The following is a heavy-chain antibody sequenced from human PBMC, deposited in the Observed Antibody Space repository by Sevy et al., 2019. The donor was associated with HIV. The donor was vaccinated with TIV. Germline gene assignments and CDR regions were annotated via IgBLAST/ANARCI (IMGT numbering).Heavy chain of an antibody. V-gene: IGHV3-30*02. Sequence: GGSLRLSCAASAFTFNVYGMHWVRQAPGKGLQWVAFTRYDGSTKYYADSVKGRFTISRDNSKNTLYLQMNSLRVEDTAMYYCAKDLTERYSTSSGDFDYWGQGSLVTVSS. CDR2: TRYDGSTK. D-gene: IGHD6-6*01. CDR1: AFTFNVYG. J-gene: IGHJ4*02. CDR3: AKDLTERYSTSSGDFDY.